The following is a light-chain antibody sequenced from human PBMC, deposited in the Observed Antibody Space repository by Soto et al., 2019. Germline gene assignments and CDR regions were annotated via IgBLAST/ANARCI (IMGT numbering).Light chain of an antibody. J-gene: IGKJ1*01. V-gene: IGKV1-39*01. CDR2: TSS. CDR3: QQYLTSPKT. Sequence: DIQMTQPPASLSASVGDRGTICWRASQSIGRNLNWYQQKPGKAPTLLIFTSSSLQSGVPSRFSGSGSGTDFTLTISRLEPEDFAVYYCQQYLTSPKTFGQGTKVDNK. CDR1: QSIGRN.